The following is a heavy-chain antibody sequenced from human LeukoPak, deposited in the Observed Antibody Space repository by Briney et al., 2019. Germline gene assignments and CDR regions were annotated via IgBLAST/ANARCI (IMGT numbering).Heavy chain of an antibody. D-gene: IGHD2/OR15-2a*01. CDR1: GGSISSYY. V-gene: IGHV4-59*01. CDR2: IYYSGST. J-gene: IGHJ4*02. Sequence: PSETLSLTCTVSGGSISSYYWSWIRQPPGKGLEWIGYIYYSGSTNYNPSLKSRVTISVDTSKNQFSLKLSSVTAADTAVYYCARWAVDYPTLGYFDYWGQGTLVTVSS. CDR3: ARWAVDYPTLGYFDY.